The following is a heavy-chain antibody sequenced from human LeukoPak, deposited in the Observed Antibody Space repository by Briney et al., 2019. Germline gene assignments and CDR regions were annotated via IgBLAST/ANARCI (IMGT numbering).Heavy chain of an antibody. CDR3: ATTYGSGSYYTDY. D-gene: IGHD3-10*01. Sequence: PGGSLRLSYAASGFTFSSYAMSWVRQAPGKGLEWVSAISGSGGSTYYADSVKGRFTISRDNSKNTLYLQMNSLRAEDTAVYYCATTYGSGSYYTDYWGQGTLVTVSS. V-gene: IGHV3-23*01. J-gene: IGHJ4*02. CDR2: ISGSGGST. CDR1: GFTFSSYA.